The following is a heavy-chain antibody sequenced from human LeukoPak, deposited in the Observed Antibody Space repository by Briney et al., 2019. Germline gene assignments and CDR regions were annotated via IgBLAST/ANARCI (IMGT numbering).Heavy chain of an antibody. CDR3: ARDASSSSGYYYYYMDV. J-gene: IGHJ6*03. CDR2: IYTSGST. D-gene: IGHD6-6*01. Sequence: SETLSLTCAVYGGSFSGYYWSWIRQPAGKGLEWIGRIYTSGSTNYNPSLKSRVTISVDTSKNQFSLKLSSVTAADTAVYYCARDASSSSGYYYYYMDVWGKGTTVTVSS. CDR1: GGSFSGYY. V-gene: IGHV4-4*07.